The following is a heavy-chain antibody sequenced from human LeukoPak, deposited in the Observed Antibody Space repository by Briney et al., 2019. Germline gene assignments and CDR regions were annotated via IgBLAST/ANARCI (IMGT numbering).Heavy chain of an antibody. Sequence: SVKVSCKASGGTFSSYAISWVRQAPGQGLEWMGGIIPIFGTANYAQKFQGRVTMTTDTSTSTAYMELRSLRSDDTAVYYCARDVRKYYDSSGYSLDAFDIWGQGTMVTVSS. CDR3: ARDVRKYYDSSGYSLDAFDI. J-gene: IGHJ3*02. D-gene: IGHD3-22*01. CDR1: GGTFSSYA. V-gene: IGHV1-69*05. CDR2: IIPIFGTA.